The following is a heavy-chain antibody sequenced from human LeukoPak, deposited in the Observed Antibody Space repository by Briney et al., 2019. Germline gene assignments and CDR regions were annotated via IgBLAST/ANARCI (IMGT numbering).Heavy chain of an antibody. CDR2: MNPNSGNT. CDR3: ARGGGIATITDY. V-gene: IGHV1-8*01. Sequence: ASVKVSCKASGYTFTSYDINWVRQATGQGLEWMGWMNPNSGNTGYARKFQGRVTMTRNTSISTAYMELSSLRSEDTAVYYCARGGGIATITDYWGQGTLVTVSS. J-gene: IGHJ4*02. D-gene: IGHD5-24*01. CDR1: GYTFTSYD.